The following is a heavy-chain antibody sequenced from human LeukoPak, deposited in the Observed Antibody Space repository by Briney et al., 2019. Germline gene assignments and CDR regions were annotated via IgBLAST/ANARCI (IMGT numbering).Heavy chain of an antibody. D-gene: IGHD3-10*01. CDR3: ARDRRGGSGSYSPLGY. V-gene: IGHV4-30-4*01. CDR2: IYYSGST. CDR1: GGSISSSDYY. Sequence: PSETLSLTCTVSGGSISSSDYYWSWIRQPPGKGLEWIGYIYYSGSTYYNPSLKSRVTISVDTSKNQFSLKLSSVTAADTAVYYCARDRRGGSGSYSPLGYWGQGTLVTVSS. J-gene: IGHJ4*02.